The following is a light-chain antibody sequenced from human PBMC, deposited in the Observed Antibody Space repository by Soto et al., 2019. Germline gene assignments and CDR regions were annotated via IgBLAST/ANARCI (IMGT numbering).Light chain of an antibody. CDR2: AAS. J-gene: IGKJ1*01. CDR1: QGISNY. V-gene: IGKV1-27*01. CDR3: QKYNSAPWT. Sequence: DIQMTQSPSSLSASVGARVTITCRASQGISNYLAWYQQKPGKVPKLLIYAASTLQSGVPSRFSGTGSGTDFTLTITSLQPEDVATYYCQKYNSAPWTFSHGTKVEIK.